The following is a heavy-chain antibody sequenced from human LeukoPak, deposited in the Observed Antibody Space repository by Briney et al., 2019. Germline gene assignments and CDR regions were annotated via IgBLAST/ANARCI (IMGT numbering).Heavy chain of an antibody. J-gene: IGHJ6*02. V-gene: IGHV4-34*01. CDR1: GGSLSGYY. CDR2: INPGGRT. Sequence: SETESLPCTVYGGSLSGYYWNWIRQPPGRGLEWTGEINPGGRTNYNPSLKRRAAISVDTSKTQFSLRLSSVTAADTAVYYCALIPSDYNYGMDVWGQGTTVTVSS. CDR3: ALIPSDYNYGMDV.